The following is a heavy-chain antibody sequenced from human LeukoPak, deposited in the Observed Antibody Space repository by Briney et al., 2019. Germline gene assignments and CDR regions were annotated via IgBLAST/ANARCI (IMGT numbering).Heavy chain of an antibody. D-gene: IGHD6-13*01. CDR1: GFSFSSYN. Sequence: GGSLRLSWAASGFSFSSYNMNWVRQAPGKGLEWVSSISVSSTYTFYADSVKGRFTISRDNAKNSLYLPMNSLRAEDTAVYYCARDHVAAAGTDYFYYYGMDVWGQGTTVTVSS. V-gene: IGHV3-21*01. J-gene: IGHJ6*02. CDR2: ISVSSTYT. CDR3: ARDHVAAAGTDYFYYYGMDV.